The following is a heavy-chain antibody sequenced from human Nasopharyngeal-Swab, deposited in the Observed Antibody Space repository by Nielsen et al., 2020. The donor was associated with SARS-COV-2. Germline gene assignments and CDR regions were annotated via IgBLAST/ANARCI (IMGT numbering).Heavy chain of an antibody. Sequence: GESLKISCAASGFTFSSYGMHWVRQAPGKGLEWVAFIRDVGLNQHYAESVKGRFTISRDSFKNTLYLQLNSLRAEDTAVYYCAKDHKMDSGGGVGYMDVWGKGTTVTVSS. V-gene: IGHV3-30*02. CDR1: GFTFSSYG. J-gene: IGHJ6*03. CDR2: IRDVGLNQ. D-gene: IGHD3-16*01. CDR3: AKDHKMDSGGGVGYMDV.